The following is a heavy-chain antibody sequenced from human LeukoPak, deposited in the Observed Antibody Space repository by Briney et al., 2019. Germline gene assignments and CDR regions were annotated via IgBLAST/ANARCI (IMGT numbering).Heavy chain of an antibody. D-gene: IGHD3-22*01. J-gene: IGHJ4*02. CDR1: GFTFSSYA. Sequence: PGGSLRLSCAASGFTFSSYAMHWVRQAPGKGLEWVAFIRYDGSNKYYADSVKGRFTISRDNSKNTLYLQMNSLRAEDTAVYYCARDVFDYYDSSGYYFRDWGQGTLVTVSS. CDR2: IRYDGSNK. V-gene: IGHV3-30*02. CDR3: ARDVFDYYDSSGYYFRD.